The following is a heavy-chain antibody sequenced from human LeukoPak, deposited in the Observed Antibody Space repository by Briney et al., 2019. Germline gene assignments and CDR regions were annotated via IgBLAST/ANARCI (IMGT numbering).Heavy chain of an antibody. D-gene: IGHD6-19*01. CDR1: GFAFSSYA. V-gene: IGHV3-23*01. CDR3: AKTRIAVAGMDV. Sequence: GGSLRLSCAASGFAFSSYAMSWVRQAPGKGLEWVSAISGSGGSTYYADSVKGRFTISRDNTKNTLYLQMNSLRAEDTAVYYCAKTRIAVAGMDVWGKGTTVTVSS. CDR2: ISGSGGST. J-gene: IGHJ6*04.